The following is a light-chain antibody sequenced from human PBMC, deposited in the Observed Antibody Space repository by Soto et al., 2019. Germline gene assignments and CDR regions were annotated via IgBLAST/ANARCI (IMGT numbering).Light chain of an antibody. CDR2: GAS. J-gene: IGKJ1*01. CDR1: QSVSSN. Sequence: VMTQSPATLSVSPGERATLSCRVSQSVSSNLAWYQQKPGQAPRLLIYGASTRATGIPARFSGSGSGTDFTLTINSLQPEDFGTYYCQQSYSIRSWTFGQGTKVDIK. CDR3: QQSYSIRSWT. V-gene: IGKV3-15*01.